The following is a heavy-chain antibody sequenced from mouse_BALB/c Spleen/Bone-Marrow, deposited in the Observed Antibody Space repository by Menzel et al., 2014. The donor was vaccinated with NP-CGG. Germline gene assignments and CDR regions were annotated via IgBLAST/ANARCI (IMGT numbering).Heavy chain of an antibody. CDR1: GFTFSSYT. D-gene: IGHD1-2*01. Sequence: EVKLVESGGGLVQPGGSLKLSCAASGFTFSSYTMSWVRQTPEKRLKWVAYISNGGGSTYYPDTVKGRFTISRDNAKNTLYLQMSSLKSEDTAMYYCARRSAATYYFDYWGQGTTLTVSS. V-gene: IGHV5-12-2*01. CDR2: ISNGGGST. J-gene: IGHJ2*01. CDR3: ARRSAATYYFDY.